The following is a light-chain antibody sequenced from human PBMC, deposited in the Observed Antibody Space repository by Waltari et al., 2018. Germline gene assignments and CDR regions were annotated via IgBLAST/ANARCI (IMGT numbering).Light chain of an antibody. J-gene: IGLJ3*02. CDR3: LLYFGDSWV. Sequence: QTVVTQEPSVTVSPGGTVTLTCASSTGAVTSGYYPNWFQQKPGQAPRPLIYSTVNKHSWTPARFSGSLLGGQAALTLSGVQLEDEADYYCLLYFGDSWVFGGGTKLTVL. CDR1: TGAVTSGYY. CDR2: STV. V-gene: IGLV7-43*01.